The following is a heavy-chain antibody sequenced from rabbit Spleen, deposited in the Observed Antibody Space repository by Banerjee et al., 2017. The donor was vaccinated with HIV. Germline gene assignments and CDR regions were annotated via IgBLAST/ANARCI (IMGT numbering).Heavy chain of an antibody. J-gene: IGHJ4*01. CDR3: ARGSAAMTMVITGYYLSL. D-gene: IGHD2-1*01. CDR1: GFSFSSNYY. V-gene: IGHV1S40*01. Sequence: QSLEESGGDLVKPEGSLTLTCTASGFSFSSNYYMCWVRQAPGKGLECIACIYAGSSGSTYYASWAKGRFTISKTSSTTVTLQMTSLTAADTATYFCARGSAAMTMVITGYYLSLWGPGTLVTVS. CDR2: IYAGSSGST.